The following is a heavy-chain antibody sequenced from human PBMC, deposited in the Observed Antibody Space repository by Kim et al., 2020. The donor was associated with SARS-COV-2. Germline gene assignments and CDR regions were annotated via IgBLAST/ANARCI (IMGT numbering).Heavy chain of an antibody. CDR1: GFTFSSYA. CDR2: ISGSGGST. Sequence: GGSLRLSCAASGFTFSSYAMSWVRQAPGKGLEWVSAISGSGGSTYYADSVKGRFTISRDNSKNTLYLQMNSLRAEDTAVYYCAKDGSLWFGELSFWAPTNYYVVSWGQGTLVTVSS. CDR3: AKDGSLWFGELSFWAPTNYYVVS. V-gene: IGHV3-23*01. J-gene: IGHJ4*02. D-gene: IGHD3-10*01.